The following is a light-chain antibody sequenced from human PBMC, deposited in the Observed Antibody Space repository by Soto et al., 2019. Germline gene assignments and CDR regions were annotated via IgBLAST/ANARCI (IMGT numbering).Light chain of an antibody. Sequence: IQLTQSPSSLSASVGDRVTITCRASQGISSYLAWYQQKPGKAPKLLIYAASTLQGGVPSRFSGSGSGTDFTLTISSLQPEDFATYYCQRLNSYPLTFGGGTKVEIK. J-gene: IGKJ4*01. CDR2: AAS. CDR1: QGISSY. CDR3: QRLNSYPLT. V-gene: IGKV1-9*01.